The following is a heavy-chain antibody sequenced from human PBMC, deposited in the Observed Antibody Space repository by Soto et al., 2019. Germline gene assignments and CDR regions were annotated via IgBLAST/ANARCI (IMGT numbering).Heavy chain of an antibody. CDR1: GFTVSSYS. Sequence: EVQLVESGGGLVQPGGSLRLSCAASGFTVSSYSMNWVRQAPGKGLEWVSYISSSSSTIYYADSVKGRFTISRDNAKNSLYLQMNSLRAEDTAVYYCARERYCSSTSCYRYYYYYMDVWGKGTTVTVSS. CDR3: ARERYCSSTSCYRYYYYYMDV. V-gene: IGHV3-48*01. D-gene: IGHD2-2*02. CDR2: ISSSSSTI. J-gene: IGHJ6*03.